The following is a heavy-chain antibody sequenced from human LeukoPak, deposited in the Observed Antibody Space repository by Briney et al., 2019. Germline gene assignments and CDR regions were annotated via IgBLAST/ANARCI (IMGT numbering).Heavy chain of an antibody. CDR2: IKWDGGRT. D-gene: IGHD5-12*01. CDR1: GFTFDDHG. CDR3: TTGTWLRGSDY. Sequence: GGSLRLSCAASGFTFDDHGMSWVRQAPGKGLEWVSGIKWDGGRTGYADSVKGRFTISRDNAKNSVYLQMNSLRAEDTALYYCTTGTWLRGSDYWGQGTLVTVSS. V-gene: IGHV3-20*04. J-gene: IGHJ4*02.